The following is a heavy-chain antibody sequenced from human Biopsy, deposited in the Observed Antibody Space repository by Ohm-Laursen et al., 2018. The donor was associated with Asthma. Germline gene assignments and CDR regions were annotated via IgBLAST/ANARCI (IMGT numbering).Heavy chain of an antibody. CDR2: TNERGVT. J-gene: IGHJ6*02. CDR1: PGSFSGFF. Sequence: TLSLTCYVYPGSFSGFFWTWIRQSPGRGLEWIGETNERGVTNNNPSLKSRVIISIDTYWNRVSLKLTSVTAADTAVYYCAQGPELDVWGQGTTVTVSS. V-gene: IGHV4-34*01. CDR3: AQGPELDV.